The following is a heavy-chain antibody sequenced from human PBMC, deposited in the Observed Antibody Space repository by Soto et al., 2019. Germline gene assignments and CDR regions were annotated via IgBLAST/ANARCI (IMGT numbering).Heavy chain of an antibody. CDR1: GFTFSSYA. V-gene: IGHV3-23*01. J-gene: IGHJ3*02. Sequence: VGSLRLSCAASGFTFSSYAMSWVRQAPGKGLEWVSAISGSGGSTYYADSVKGRFTISRDNSKNTLYLQMNSLRAEDTAVYYCAKEGSSGWRGFDAFDIWGQGTMVTVSS. CDR3: AKEGSSGWRGFDAFDI. D-gene: IGHD6-19*01. CDR2: ISGSGGST.